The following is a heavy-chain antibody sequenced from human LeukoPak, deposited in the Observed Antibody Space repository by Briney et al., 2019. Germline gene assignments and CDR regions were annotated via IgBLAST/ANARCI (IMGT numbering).Heavy chain of an antibody. CDR1: AGSIISNY. J-gene: IGHJ6*03. CDR2: IYGSGIT. CDR3: ARLKFYDSTGYSPGYYMDV. Sequence: SETLSLTCTVSAGSIISNYWSWIRQSAGTGLEWIGRIYGSGITDYNPSLKSRVTMSLDTSREQFSLRLTSVTAADTAVYYCARLKFYDSTGYSPGYYMDVWGKGTTVSVFS. D-gene: IGHD3-22*01. V-gene: IGHV4-4*07.